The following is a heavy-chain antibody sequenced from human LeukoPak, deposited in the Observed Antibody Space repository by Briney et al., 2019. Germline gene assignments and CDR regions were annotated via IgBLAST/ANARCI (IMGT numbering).Heavy chain of an antibody. CDR2: INPSGGST. J-gene: IGHJ5*02. CDR3: ARERHGITIFGVVITPFDP. V-gene: IGHV1-46*01. CDR1: GYTFTSYY. Sequence: ASVTVSCKASGYTFTSYYMHWVRQAPGQGLEWMGIINPSGGSTSYAQKFQGRVTMTRDTSTSTVYMELSSLRSEDTAVYYCARERHGITIFGVVITPFDPWGQGTLVTVSS. D-gene: IGHD3-3*01.